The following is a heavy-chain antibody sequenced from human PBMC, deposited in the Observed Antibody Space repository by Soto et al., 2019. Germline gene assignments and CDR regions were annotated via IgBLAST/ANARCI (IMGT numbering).Heavy chain of an antibody. CDR2: IYYSGST. V-gene: IGHV4-59*01. CDR3: ARDGDSSGYYSNWFDP. Sequence: SETLSLTCTVSGGSISSYYWSWIRQPPGKGLEWIGYIYYSGSTNYNPSLKSRVTISVDTSKNQFSLKLSSVTAADTAVYYCARDGDSSGYYSNWFDPWGQGTLVTSPQ. CDR1: GGSISSYY. D-gene: IGHD3-22*01. J-gene: IGHJ5*02.